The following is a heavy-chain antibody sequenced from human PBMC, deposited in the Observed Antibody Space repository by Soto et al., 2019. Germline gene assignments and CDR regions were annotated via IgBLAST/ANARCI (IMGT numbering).Heavy chain of an antibody. CDR1: GYTFRNHG. J-gene: IGHJ4*02. CDR3: ARDQTAAGAVDF. D-gene: IGHD6-13*01. V-gene: IGHV1-18*04. CDR2: ISPYTGYT. Sequence: QVQLVQSGGEVKKPGASVKVSCKASGYTFRNHGISWVRQAPGQGLEWMGWISPYTGYTNYAQNFQGRLTMTTDTPTSTAYMDLRSLRSDDSAVYYCARDQTAAGAVDFWGQGTLVTVSS.